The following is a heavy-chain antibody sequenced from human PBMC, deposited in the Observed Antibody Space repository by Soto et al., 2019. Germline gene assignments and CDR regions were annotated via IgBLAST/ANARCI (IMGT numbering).Heavy chain of an antibody. Sequence: GESLKISCEASGYSFSDNYLAWVRHMPGKGLEWMGAIYPGGSPGDSNVKYSPSFQGRVTISVDQSSRTAFLQWSGLQASDTAIYYCARRVADYTSGQYKGRYFHYFGMDVWGQGTTVTVSS. V-gene: IGHV5-51*01. CDR2: IYPGGSPGDSNV. CDR3: ARRVADYTSGQYKGRYFHYFGMDV. CDR1: GYSFSDNY. J-gene: IGHJ6*02. D-gene: IGHD3-10*01.